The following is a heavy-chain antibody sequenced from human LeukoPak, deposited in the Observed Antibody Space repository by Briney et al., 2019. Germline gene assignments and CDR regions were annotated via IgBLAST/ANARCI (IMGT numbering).Heavy chain of an antibody. CDR2: IWYDGGNK. CDR1: GFTFSSYG. J-gene: IGHJ4*02. Sequence: GGSLRLSCAASGFTFSSYGMYWVRQAPGKGLEWVAVIWYDGGNKYYADSVKGRFTISRDNSKNTLYLQMNSLRAEDTAVYYCVRELEGGLGDYWGQGTLVTVS. CDR3: VRELEGGLGDY. D-gene: IGHD2-15*01. V-gene: IGHV3-33*07.